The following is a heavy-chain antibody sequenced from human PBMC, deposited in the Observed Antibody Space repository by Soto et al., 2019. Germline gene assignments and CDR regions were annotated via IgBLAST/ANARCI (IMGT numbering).Heavy chain of an antibody. D-gene: IGHD3-10*01. CDR3: ASIVSSAHGEFSD. CDR2: IYYSGST. V-gene: IGHV4-31*03. Sequence: QVQLQESGPGLVKPSQTLSLTCTVSGGSISSGGYYWSWIRQHPGKGLEWIGYIYYSGSTSYNPPXXXRXXISVDTSKTQFSLKLSSVTAADTAVYYCASIVSSAHGEFSDWGQGTLVTVSS. CDR1: GGSISSGGYY. J-gene: IGHJ4*02.